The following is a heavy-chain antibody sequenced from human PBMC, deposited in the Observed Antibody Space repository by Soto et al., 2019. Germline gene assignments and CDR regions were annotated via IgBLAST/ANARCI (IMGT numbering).Heavy chain of an antibody. CDR3: AKDRGGDPLRPWGELDH. CDR2: IWDDGGKT. V-gene: IGHV3-33*03. D-gene: IGHD3-16*01. Sequence: QVQLVESGGGVVQPGKSLTLSCEVSGFTFKNYGMFWVRQAPGEGLEWVAVIWDDGGKTYYSDSVKGRVTISRDNSKNTLFLVMSSLGVDDTAVYYCAKDRGGDPLRPWGELDHWGQGTQVTVSS. CDR1: GFTFKNYG. J-gene: IGHJ4*02.